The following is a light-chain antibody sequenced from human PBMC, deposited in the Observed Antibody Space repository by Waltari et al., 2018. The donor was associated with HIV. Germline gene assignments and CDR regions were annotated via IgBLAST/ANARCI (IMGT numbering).Light chain of an antibody. CDR1: SGSVSTAYY. Sequence: QTVVTQEPSFSVSPGGTVTLTCGLSSGSVSTAYYPSWYQQTPGHAPRTLIYSTNPRSSGVPDRFSGSILGNKAALTITGAQADDESDYYCVLYVGSGIYVFGTGTKVTVL. V-gene: IGLV8-61*01. J-gene: IGLJ1*01. CDR2: STN. CDR3: VLYVGSGIYV.